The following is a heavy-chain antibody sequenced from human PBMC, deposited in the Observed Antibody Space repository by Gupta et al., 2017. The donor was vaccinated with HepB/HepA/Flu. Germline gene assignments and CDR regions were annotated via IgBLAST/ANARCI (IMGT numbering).Heavy chain of an antibody. J-gene: IGHJ5*02. CDR1: GFTFSSYS. V-gene: IGHV3-21*01. Sequence: EVQLVESGGGLVKPGGSLRLSCAASGFTFSSYSMNWVRQAPGKGLEWVSSISSSSSYIYYADSVKGRFTISRDNAKNSLYLQMNSLRAEDTAVYYCASTNLKYYDILTGYYKCVWFDPWGQGTLVTVSS. CDR2: ISSSSSYI. CDR3: ASTNLKYYDILTGYYKCVWFDP. D-gene: IGHD3-9*01.